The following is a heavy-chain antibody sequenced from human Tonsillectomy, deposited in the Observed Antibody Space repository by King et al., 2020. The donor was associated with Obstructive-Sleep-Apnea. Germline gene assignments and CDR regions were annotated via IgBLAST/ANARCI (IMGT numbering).Heavy chain of an antibody. CDR2: IYYSGST. CDR3: ARDPGGFKVRGVIRYYYYGMDV. CDR1: GGSISSSSYY. V-gene: IGHV4-39*07. D-gene: IGHD3-10*01. Sequence: LPLQESGPGLVKPSETLSLTCTVSGGSISSSSYYWGWIRQPPGKGLEWIGSIYYSGSTYYNPSLKSRVTISVDTSKNQFSLKLSSVTAADTAVYYCARDPGGFKVRGVIRYYYYGMDVWGQGTTVTVSS. J-gene: IGHJ6*02.